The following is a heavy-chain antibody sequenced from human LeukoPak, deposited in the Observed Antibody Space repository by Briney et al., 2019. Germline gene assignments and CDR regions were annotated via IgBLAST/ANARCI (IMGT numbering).Heavy chain of an antibody. CDR2: ISYSGST. V-gene: IGHV4-61*05. Sequence: KTSETLSLTCTVSGGSISSSSYYWGWIRQPPGKGLEWIGYISYSGSTNYSPSLKSRVTISVDTSRNQFSLKLSSVTAADTAVYYCARSVSTSSSWYDYWGQGTLVTVSS. J-gene: IGHJ4*02. D-gene: IGHD6-13*01. CDR3: ARSVSTSSSWYDY. CDR1: GGSISSSSYY.